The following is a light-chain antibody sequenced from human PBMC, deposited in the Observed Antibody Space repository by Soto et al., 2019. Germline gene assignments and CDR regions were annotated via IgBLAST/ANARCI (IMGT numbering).Light chain of an antibody. CDR3: QQYYNWPPWT. CDR2: DAS. J-gene: IGKJ1*01. CDR1: QSVSRN. Sequence: DIVMTQSPATLSVSPGERATFSCRASQSVSRNLAWYQQRPGRGPRLLIYDASTRATGIPARFSGSGSGTEFTLTISSLQSEDFAFYFCQQYYNWPPWTFGQGTKVEIK. V-gene: IGKV3-15*01.